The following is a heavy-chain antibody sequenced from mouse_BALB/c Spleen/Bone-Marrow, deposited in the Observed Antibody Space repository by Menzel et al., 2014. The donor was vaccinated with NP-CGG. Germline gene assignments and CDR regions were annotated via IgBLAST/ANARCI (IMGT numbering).Heavy chain of an antibody. CDR1: GYSITSGYY. V-gene: IGHV3-6*02. D-gene: IGHD1-1*01. Sequence: VQLQQSGPGLVKPSQSLSLTCSVTGYSITSGYYWNWIRQFPGNKLEWMGYISYDGSNNYNPSLKNRISITRDTSKNQFFLKLSSVTTEDTATFYCARGFITTVVPFAYWGQGTLVTVSA. CDR2: ISYDGSN. CDR3: ARGFITTVVPFAY. J-gene: IGHJ3*01.